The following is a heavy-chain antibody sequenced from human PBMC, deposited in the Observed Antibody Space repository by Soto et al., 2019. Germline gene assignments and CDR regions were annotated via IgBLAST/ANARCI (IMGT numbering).Heavy chain of an antibody. CDR3: AREVGAPSGWLDP. D-gene: IGHD1-26*01. Sequence: GGSLRLSCAATRVTFTNYAMTWVRQTPGKGLEWVSGISASGGLKYYADSVRGRFTVSRDNSKNILYLQMDNLRDEDTALYYCAREVGAPSGWLDPWGQGTQVTVSS. CDR1: RVTFTNYA. CDR2: ISASGGLK. J-gene: IGHJ5*02. V-gene: IGHV3-23*01.